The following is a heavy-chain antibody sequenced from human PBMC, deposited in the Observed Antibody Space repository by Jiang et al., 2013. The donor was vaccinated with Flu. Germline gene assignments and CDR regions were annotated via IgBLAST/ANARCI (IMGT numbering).Heavy chain of an antibody. Sequence: LLKPSETLSLTCAVSGAYFSGYYWSWIRQSPGKGLEWIGEVNHSGSTNYSPSLKSRLTLSVDTSKNQFSLKLNFVTAADTAVYYCARMTPSDYDTSGPLDYWGQGTRVTVSS. CDR2: VNHSGST. V-gene: IGHV4-34*01. CDR1: GAYFSGYY. CDR3: ARMTPSDYDTSGPLDY. D-gene: IGHD3-22*01. J-gene: IGHJ4*02.